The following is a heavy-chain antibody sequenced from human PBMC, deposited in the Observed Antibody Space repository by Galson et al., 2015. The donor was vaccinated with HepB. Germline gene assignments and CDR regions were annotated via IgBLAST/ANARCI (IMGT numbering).Heavy chain of an antibody. CDR2: ISYDGSNK. CDR3: AKEIAAQYYYYYYGMDV. J-gene: IGHJ6*02. CDR1: GFTFSSYG. D-gene: IGHD6-6*01. V-gene: IGHV3-30*18. Sequence: SLRLSCAASGFTFSSYGMHWVRQAPGKGLEWVAVISYDGSNKYYADSVKGRFTISRDNSKNTLYLQMNSLRAEDTAVYYCAKEIAAQYYYYYYGMDVWGQGTTVTVSS.